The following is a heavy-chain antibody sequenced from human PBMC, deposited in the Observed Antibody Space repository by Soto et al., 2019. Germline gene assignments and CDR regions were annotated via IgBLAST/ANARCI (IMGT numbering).Heavy chain of an antibody. CDR1: GFTFSSYA. CDR2: ISSNGGST. CDR3: VQGGGFGELLYFDY. V-gene: IGHV3-64D*09. Sequence: GGYLRLSCSASGFTFSSYAMHWVRQAPGKGLEYVSAISSNGGSTYYADSVKGRFTISRDNSKNTLYLQMSSLRAEDSAVYYCVQGGGFGELLYFDYWGQGTLVTVSS. J-gene: IGHJ4*02. D-gene: IGHD3-10*01.